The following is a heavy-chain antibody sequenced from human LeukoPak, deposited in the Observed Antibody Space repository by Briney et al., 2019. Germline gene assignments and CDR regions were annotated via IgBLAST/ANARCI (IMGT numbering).Heavy chain of an antibody. D-gene: IGHD6-19*01. CDR2: IYTSGST. CDR1: GGSISSGSYY. J-gene: IGHJ5*02. CDR3: ARRGSGWYPPFDP. Sequence: SQTLSLTCTVSGGSISSGSYYWSWIRQPAGKGLEWIGRIYTSGSTNYNPSLKSRVTISVDTSKNQFSLKLSSVTAADTAVYYCARRGSGWYPPFDPWGQGTLVTVSS. V-gene: IGHV4-61*02.